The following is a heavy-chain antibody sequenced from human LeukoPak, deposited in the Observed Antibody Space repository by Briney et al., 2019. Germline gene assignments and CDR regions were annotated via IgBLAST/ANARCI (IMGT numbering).Heavy chain of an antibody. Sequence: ASVKVSCKASGYTFTSYGISWVRQAPGQGLEWMGWISAYNGNTNYAQKLQGRVTMTTDTSTSTAYMELRSLRSDDTAVYYCARVRISGTWYNWFGPWGQGTLVTVSS. CDR3: ARVRISGTWYNWFGP. CDR1: GYTFTSYG. CDR2: ISAYNGNT. D-gene: IGHD1-26*01. V-gene: IGHV1-18*01. J-gene: IGHJ5*02.